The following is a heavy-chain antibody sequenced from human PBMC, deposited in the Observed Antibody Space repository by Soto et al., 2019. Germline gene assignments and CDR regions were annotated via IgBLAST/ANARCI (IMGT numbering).Heavy chain of an antibody. V-gene: IGHV4-34*01. CDR3: ARQEVPQWFTKGYYGLDG. J-gene: IGHJ6*02. CDR1: GGSFSGYY. D-gene: IGHD2-8*01. Sequence: SETLSLTCAVYGGSFSGYYWTWIREPPGKGLEWIGEINHRGNTNYNPSLKSRVTISVDTSKNQLSLKLTSVTAADKAVSYCARQEVPQWFTKGYYGLDGWDQGPTVSVS. CDR2: INHRGNT.